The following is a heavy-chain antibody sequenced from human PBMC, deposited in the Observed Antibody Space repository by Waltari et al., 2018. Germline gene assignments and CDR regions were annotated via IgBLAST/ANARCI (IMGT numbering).Heavy chain of an antibody. J-gene: IGHJ4*02. CDR1: GYTFTSYA. CDR3: ARERYDISGYYYPGSRYFDY. D-gene: IGHD3-22*01. Sequence: QVQLVQSGAEVKKPGASVKVSCKASGYTFTSYAMHWVRQAPGQRLEWMGWINAGNGNTKYSQEFQGRVTITRDTSASTAYMELSSLRSEDMAVYYCARERYDISGYYYPGSRYFDYWGQGTLVTVSS. V-gene: IGHV1-3*03. CDR2: INAGNGNT.